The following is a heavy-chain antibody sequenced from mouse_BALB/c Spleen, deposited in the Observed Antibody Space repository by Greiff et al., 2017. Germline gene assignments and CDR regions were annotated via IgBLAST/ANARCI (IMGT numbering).Heavy chain of an antibody. V-gene: IGHV1-20*02. CDR3: ARLLLGYAMDY. CDR1: GYSFTGYF. Sequence: VQLQQSGPELVKPGASVKISCTASGYSFTGYFMNWVMQSHGKSLEWIGRINPYDGDTFYNQKFKGKATLTVDKSSSTAHMELRSLASEDSAVYYCARLLLGYAMDYWGQGTSVTVSA. J-gene: IGHJ4*01. D-gene: IGHD2-12*01. CDR2: INPYDGDT.